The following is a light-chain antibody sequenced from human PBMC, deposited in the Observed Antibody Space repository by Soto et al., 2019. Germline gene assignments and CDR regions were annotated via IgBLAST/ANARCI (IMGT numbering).Light chain of an antibody. Sequence: IQMTQSPSSLSASVGDRVTITCRASQGVRDDVGWYQQKPGKAPQLLIYSASTLQSGVPSRFSGCGSGTDFTLTISCLQPEDFATYYGLQESNYPLTFGVGTKVEIK. CDR1: QGVRDD. V-gene: IGKV1-6*01. CDR3: LQESNYPLT. J-gene: IGKJ4*01. CDR2: SAS.